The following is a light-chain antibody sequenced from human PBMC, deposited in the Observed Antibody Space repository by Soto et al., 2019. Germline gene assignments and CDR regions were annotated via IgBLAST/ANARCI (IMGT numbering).Light chain of an antibody. V-gene: IGKV4-1*01. CDR3: QQYYSSVVT. CDR1: QSILSSSNNKNS. J-gene: IGKJ5*01. Sequence: DIVMTQSPDSLAVSLGERATINCKSSQSILSSSNNKNSLAWFQQQPGQPPKLLIYWASTRESGVPDRFSGSGSGTDFTLTISSRQAEDGAVYYCQQYYSSVVTFGQGTRLEIK. CDR2: WAS.